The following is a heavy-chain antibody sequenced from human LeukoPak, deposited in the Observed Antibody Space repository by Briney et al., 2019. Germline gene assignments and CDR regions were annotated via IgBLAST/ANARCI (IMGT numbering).Heavy chain of an antibody. CDR3: TKDSSGWYHWFDP. Sequence: PGGSLRLSCAASGFTFSSYAMSWVRQAPGKGLEWVSSLSGSGGSTYYADSVKGRFTISRDNSKNTLYLQMNSLRAEDTAVYYCTKDSSGWYHWFDPWGQGTLVTVSS. V-gene: IGHV3-23*01. J-gene: IGHJ5*02. CDR1: GFTFSSYA. D-gene: IGHD6-19*01. CDR2: LSGSGGST.